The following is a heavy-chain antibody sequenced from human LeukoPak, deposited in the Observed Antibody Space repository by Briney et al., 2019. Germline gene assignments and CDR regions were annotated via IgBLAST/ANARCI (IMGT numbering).Heavy chain of an antibody. CDR1: GFTVSSNY. J-gene: IGHJ4*02. CDR3: AREGSYYAFDY. D-gene: IGHD1-26*01. V-gene: IGHV3-66*01. CDR2: IYSGGST. Sequence: GGSLRLSCAASGFTVSSNYMSWVRQAPGKGLEWVSVIYSGGSTYYADSMKGRFTISRDNAKNSLYPQMNSLRAEDTAVYYCAREGSYYAFDYWGQGTLVTVSS.